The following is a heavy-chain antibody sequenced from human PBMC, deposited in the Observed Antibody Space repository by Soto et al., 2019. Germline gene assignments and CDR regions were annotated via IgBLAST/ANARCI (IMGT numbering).Heavy chain of an antibody. V-gene: IGHV3-30*03. D-gene: IGHD1-26*01. J-gene: IGHJ6*02. CDR3: ARTRSAWSDFHYYSLDV. Sequence: QVQLVESGGGVVKPGSSLRLSCAASGFTFNSYGMHWVRQGPGNGLEWVAFISYDSTKTYYADSVKGRFTISRDNSNSALYVQLNSMTGEDTAVYYCARTRSAWSDFHYYSLDVWGQGTTVTV. CDR1: GFTFNSYG. CDR2: ISYDSTKT.